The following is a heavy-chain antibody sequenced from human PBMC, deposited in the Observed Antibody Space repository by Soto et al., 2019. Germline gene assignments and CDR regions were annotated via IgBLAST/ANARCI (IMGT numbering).Heavy chain of an antibody. CDR3: AKLSAQRVIRGVIYHHFDF. J-gene: IGHJ4*02. CDR1: GGSISSGGYS. D-gene: IGHD3-10*01. CDR2: IYHSGST. V-gene: IGHV4-30-2*01. Sequence: SETLSLTCAVSGGSISSGGYSWSWIRQPPGKGLEWIGYIYHSGSTYYNPPLKSRVTISVDRSKNQFSLKLSSVTAADTAVYYCAKLSAQRVIRGVIYHHFDFWGQGALVTVSS.